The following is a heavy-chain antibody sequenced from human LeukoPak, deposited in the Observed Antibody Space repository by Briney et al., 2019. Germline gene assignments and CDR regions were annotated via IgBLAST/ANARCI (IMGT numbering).Heavy chain of an antibody. J-gene: IGHJ4*02. CDR3: ARQATFGYAYAYYFDL. V-gene: IGHV4-30-2*03. Sequence: PSQTLSLTCAVSGGSISSGGYSWSWIRQPPGKGLEWIGYIYHSGSTYYNPSLKSRITLSVDTSKNQFSLSLISVTAADTAVYFRARQATFGYAYAYYFDLWGQGTLVTVSS. D-gene: IGHD3-16*01. CDR2: IYHSGST. CDR1: GGSISSGGYS.